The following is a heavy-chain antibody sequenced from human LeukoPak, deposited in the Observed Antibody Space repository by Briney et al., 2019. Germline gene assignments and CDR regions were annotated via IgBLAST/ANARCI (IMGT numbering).Heavy chain of an antibody. CDR2: IYYSGST. V-gene: IGHV4-59*08. Sequence: SETLSLTCTVSGGSITNYYWNWIRQPPGKGLEWIGYIYYSGSTNYNPSLKSRVTISVDTSKNQFSLKLSSVTAADTAVYYCARHLRGYCGGDCSRSYFDYWGQGTLVTVSS. CDR1: GGSITNYY. J-gene: IGHJ4*02. D-gene: IGHD2-21*02. CDR3: ARHLRGYCGGDCSRSYFDY.